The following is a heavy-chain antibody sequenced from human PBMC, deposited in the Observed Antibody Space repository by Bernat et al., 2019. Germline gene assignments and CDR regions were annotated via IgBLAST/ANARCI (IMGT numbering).Heavy chain of an antibody. J-gene: IGHJ2*01. CDR2: IDYSGST. D-gene: IGHD1-26*01. V-gene: IGHV4-31*03. CDR3: ARGPSGSYGIWYFDL. CDR1: GGSISSGGYY. Sequence: QVQLQESGPGLVKPSQTLSLTCTVSGGSISSGGYYWSWIRQHPGKGLEWIGYIDYSGSTYYNPSLKSRVTMSVETSKNQFSRKMSFVTAADTAVYYCARGPSGSYGIWYFDLWGRGTLVTVSS.